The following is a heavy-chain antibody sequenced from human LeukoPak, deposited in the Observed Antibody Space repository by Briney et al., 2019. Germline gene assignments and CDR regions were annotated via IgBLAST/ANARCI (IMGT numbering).Heavy chain of an antibody. J-gene: IGHJ4*02. CDR3: ASFGYDSSPWGMDY. Sequence: PSETLSLTCAVYGGSFSGYYWSWIRQPPGKGLEWIGEINHSGSTNYNPSLKSRVTISVDTSKNQSSLKLSSVTAADTAVYYCASFGYDSSPWGMDYWGQGTLVTVSS. CDR1: GGSFSGYY. CDR2: INHSGST. D-gene: IGHD3-22*01. V-gene: IGHV4-34*01.